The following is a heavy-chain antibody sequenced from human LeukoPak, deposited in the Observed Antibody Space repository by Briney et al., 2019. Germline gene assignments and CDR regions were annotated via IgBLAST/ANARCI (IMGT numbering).Heavy chain of an antibody. V-gene: IGHV4-39*01. J-gene: IGHJ4*02. CDR3: ARVRGSAWYRFDY. CDR1: GGSISSVSYY. CDR2: SHYSGST. Sequence: PSETLSLTCTVSGGSISSVSYYWGWTRQPPGKGLEWIGSSHYSGSTYYNPSLKSRVTISVDTSKNQFSLELTSVTAADTAVYYCARVRGSAWYRFDYWGQGTLVTVSS. D-gene: IGHD6-19*01.